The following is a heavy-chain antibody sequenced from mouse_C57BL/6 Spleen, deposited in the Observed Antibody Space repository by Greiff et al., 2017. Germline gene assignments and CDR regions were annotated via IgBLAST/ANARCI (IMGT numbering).Heavy chain of an antibody. CDR2: ISSGGSYT. Sequence: EVQLVESGGDLVKPGGSLKLSCAASGFTFSSYGMSWVRPTPDKRLEWVATISSGGSYTYYPASVKGRFTISRDNAKNTLYLQMSSLKSEDTAMYYCAGYRSGGSSHFDYWGQGTTLTVSS. D-gene: IGHD1-1*01. CDR3: AGYRSGGSSHFDY. V-gene: IGHV5-6*01. CDR1: GFTFSSYG. J-gene: IGHJ2*01.